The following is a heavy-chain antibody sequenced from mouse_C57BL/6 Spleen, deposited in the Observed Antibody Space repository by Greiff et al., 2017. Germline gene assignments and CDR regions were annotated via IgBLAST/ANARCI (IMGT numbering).Heavy chain of an antibody. CDR1: GYTFTSYW. D-gene: IGHD1-1*01. V-gene: IGHV1-61*01. J-gene: IGHJ3*01. CDR2: IYPSDSET. Sequence: QVQLLQPGAELVRPGSSVKLSCKASGYTFTSYWMDWVKQTPGQGLEWIGNIYPSDSETHYNQKFKDKATLTVDKSSSTAYMQLSSLTSEDSAVYYCARTGSSYTAFAYWGQGTLVTVSA. CDR3: ARTGSSYTAFAY.